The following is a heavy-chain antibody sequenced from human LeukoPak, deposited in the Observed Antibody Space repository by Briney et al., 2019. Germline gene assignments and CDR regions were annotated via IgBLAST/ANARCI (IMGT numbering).Heavy chain of an antibody. V-gene: IGHV1-24*01. J-gene: IGHJ4*02. D-gene: IGHD3-22*01. CDR1: GYTLTELS. Sequence: VVSVKVSCKVSGYTLTELSMHWVRQAPGKGLEWMGGFDPEDGETIYAQKFQGRVTMTEDTSTDTAYMELSSLRSEDTAVYYCAAITYSSGYYSFSYWGQGTLVTVSS. CDR3: AAITYSSGYYSFSY. CDR2: FDPEDGET.